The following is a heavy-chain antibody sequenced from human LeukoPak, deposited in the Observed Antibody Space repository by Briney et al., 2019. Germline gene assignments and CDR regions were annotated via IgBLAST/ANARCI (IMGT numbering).Heavy chain of an antibody. J-gene: IGHJ6*03. CDR3: ARDKEGYYDFWSGYYRRGYYYYMDV. V-gene: IGHV3-21*01. CDR2: ISSSSSYI. CDR1: GFTFSSYS. D-gene: IGHD3-3*01. Sequence: KPGGSLRLSCAASGFTFSSYSMNWVRQAPGKGLEWVSSISSSSSYIYYADSVKGRFTISRDNAKNSLYLQMNSLRAEDTAVYYCARDKEGYYDFWSGYYRRGYYYYMDVWGKGTTVTVSS.